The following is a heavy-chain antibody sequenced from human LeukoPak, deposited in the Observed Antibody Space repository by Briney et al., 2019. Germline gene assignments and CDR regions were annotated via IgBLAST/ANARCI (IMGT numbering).Heavy chain of an antibody. J-gene: IGHJ6*04. V-gene: IGHV4-34*01. D-gene: IGHD2-15*01. Sequence: SETLSLTCAVYGVAFRVYYWSAVSQPPRQGLGWGWEINNSGSTNYNPSLKSRVTISVDTSRTQFSLKRSSVTAADTAVYYCARGPRVRYCSGGSCYLRDVWGKGTTVTVSS. CDR2: INNSGST. CDR3: ARGPRVRYCSGGSCYLRDV. CDR1: GVAFRVYY.